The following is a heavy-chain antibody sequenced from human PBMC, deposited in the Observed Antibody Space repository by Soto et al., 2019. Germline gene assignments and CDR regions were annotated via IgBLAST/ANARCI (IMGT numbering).Heavy chain of an antibody. D-gene: IGHD3-10*02. CDR1: GFTFSRYW. CDR2: IKQDGSEK. J-gene: IGHJ4*02. Sequence: EVQLVESGGGLVQPGGSLRLSCAASGFTFSRYWMSWVRQAPGKGLEWVANIKQDGSEKYYVDSVKGRFTISRDNAKNSLYLHMNSLSARDTAVFYCVRDFEGYYVYGPFEYWGLGTLVTVSS. CDR3: VRDFEGYYVYGPFEY. V-gene: IGHV3-7*03.